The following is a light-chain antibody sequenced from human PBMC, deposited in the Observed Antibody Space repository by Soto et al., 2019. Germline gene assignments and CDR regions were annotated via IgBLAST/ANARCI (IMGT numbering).Light chain of an antibody. CDR2: EGS. CDR3: CSYAGSVV. J-gene: IGLJ2*01. CDR1: SSDVGSYNL. V-gene: IGLV2-23*01. Sequence: QSALTQPASVSGSPGQSITISCTGTSSDVGSYNLVSWYRQHPGKAPKLMIYEGSKRPSGVSNRFSGSKSGNTASLTISGLQADDEADYYCCSYAGSVVFGGGTKVTVL.